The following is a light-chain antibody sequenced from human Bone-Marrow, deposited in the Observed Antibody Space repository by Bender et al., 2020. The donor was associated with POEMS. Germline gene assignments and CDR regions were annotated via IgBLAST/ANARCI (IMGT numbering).Light chain of an antibody. CDR2: KDI. CDR3: YSAADNKGF. V-gene: IGLV3-27*01. CDR1: ILSKKY. J-gene: IGLJ2*01. Sequence: SYELTQPSSVSVSPGQTATITCSGDILSKKYARWFQQKPGQAPVLLIYKDIERPSGIPERFSGSTSGTTITLTISEALVDDEADYYCYSAADNKGFFGGGTKLTVL.